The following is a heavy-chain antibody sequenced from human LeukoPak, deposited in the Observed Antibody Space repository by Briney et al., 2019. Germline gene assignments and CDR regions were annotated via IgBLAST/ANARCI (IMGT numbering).Heavy chain of an antibody. CDR1: GYTFTSYY. CDR3: ARCSDRGLGYFDY. D-gene: IGHD2-15*01. CDR2: INSSGGST. J-gene: IGHJ4*02. Sequence: ASVKVSCKASGYTFTSYYMHWVRQAPGQGLEWMGIINSSGGSTTYAQKFQARVTMTRDTSTSTVYMELSSLRSEDTAVYYCARCSDRGLGYFDYWGQGTLVTVSS. V-gene: IGHV1-46*01.